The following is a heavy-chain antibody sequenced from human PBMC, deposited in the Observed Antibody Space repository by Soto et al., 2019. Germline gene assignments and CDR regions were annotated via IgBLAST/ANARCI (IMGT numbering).Heavy chain of an antibody. CDR1: GGSISSYY. D-gene: IGHD3-10*01. J-gene: IGHJ4*02. V-gene: IGHV4-59*01. Sequence: TSETLSLTCTVSGGSISSYYWSWIRQPPGKGLEWIGYIYYSGSTNYNPSLKSRVTISVDTSKNQFSLKLSSVTAADTAVYHCARVRGSGSYYIDYWGQGTLVTVSS. CDR2: IYYSGST. CDR3: ARVRGSGSYYIDY.